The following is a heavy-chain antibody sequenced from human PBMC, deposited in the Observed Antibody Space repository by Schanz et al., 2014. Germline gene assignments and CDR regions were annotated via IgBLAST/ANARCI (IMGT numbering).Heavy chain of an antibody. CDR3: ARPRFDYGEVDY. CDR1: GFTFSSYA. Sequence: QVQLVESGGGVVQPGRSLRLSCAASGFTFSSYAMHWFRQPAGKGLEWVAVIWNNGVTKYYADSVRGRFTISRDRFQNTLYLRMSSLRAEDTAVYYCARPRFDYGEVDYWGQGTLVTVSS. CDR2: IWNNGVTK. J-gene: IGHJ4*02. D-gene: IGHD4-17*01. V-gene: IGHV3-33*08.